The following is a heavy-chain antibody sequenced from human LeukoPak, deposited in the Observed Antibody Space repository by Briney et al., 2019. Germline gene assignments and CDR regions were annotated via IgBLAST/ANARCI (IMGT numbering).Heavy chain of an antibody. CDR2: INPNSGGT. D-gene: IGHD3-9*01. Sequence: GASVKVSCKASGYTFTGYYMHWVRQAPGRGLEWMGWINPNSGGTNYAQKFQGRVTMTGDTSISTAYMELSRLRSDDTAVYYCARSLSYYDILTGYYDAFDIWGQGTMVTVSS. J-gene: IGHJ3*02. V-gene: IGHV1-2*02. CDR1: GYTFTGYY. CDR3: ARSLSYYDILTGYYDAFDI.